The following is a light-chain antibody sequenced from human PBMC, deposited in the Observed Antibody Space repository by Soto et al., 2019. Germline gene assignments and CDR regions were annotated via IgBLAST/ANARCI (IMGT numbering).Light chain of an antibody. CDR2: LKSDGSH. CDR1: SGHSSYA. CDR3: QTWGTGIQM. V-gene: IGLV4-69*01. J-gene: IGLJ3*02. Sequence: QPVLTQSPSASASLGASVKLTCTLSSGHSSYAIAWHQQQPEKGPRYLMKLKSDGSHIKGDGIPDRFSGSSSGAERHLTISTLQSEDEADYYCQTWGTGIQMFGGGTKLTV.